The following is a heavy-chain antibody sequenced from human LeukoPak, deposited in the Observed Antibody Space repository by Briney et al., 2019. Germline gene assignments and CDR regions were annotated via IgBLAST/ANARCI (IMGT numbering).Heavy chain of an antibody. CDR2: IYHSGST. CDR3: ARRPTGYSSGWYRH. Sequence: SQTLSLTCTVSGGSISSGGYYWSWIRQPPGKGLEWIGYIYHSGSTYYNPSLKSRVTISVDTSKNQFSLKLSSVTAADTAVYYCARRPTGYSSGWYRHWGQGTLVTVSS. CDR1: GGSISSGGYY. J-gene: IGHJ1*01. V-gene: IGHV4-30-2*01. D-gene: IGHD6-19*01.